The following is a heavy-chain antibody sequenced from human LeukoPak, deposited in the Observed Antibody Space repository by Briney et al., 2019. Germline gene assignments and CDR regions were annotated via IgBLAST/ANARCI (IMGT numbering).Heavy chain of an antibody. Sequence: SETLSLTCTVSGGSISSYYWSWIRQPPGKGPEWIGYIYYSGRTNSNPSLKSRVTISVETSKNQFSLKLSSVTAADTAVYYCARGGYSYVKGMDYWGQGTLVTVSS. CDR1: GGSISSYY. D-gene: IGHD5-18*01. CDR2: IYYSGRT. J-gene: IGHJ4*02. V-gene: IGHV4-59*01. CDR3: ARGGYSYVKGMDY.